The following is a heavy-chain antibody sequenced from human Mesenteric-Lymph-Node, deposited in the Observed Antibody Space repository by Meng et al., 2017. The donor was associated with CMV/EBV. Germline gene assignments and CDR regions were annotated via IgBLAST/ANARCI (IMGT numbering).Heavy chain of an antibody. CDR3: ARDLLDFWSGYQPPVYYYGMDV. J-gene: IGHJ6*02. D-gene: IGHD3-3*01. CDR2: IVVGSGHT. CDR1: GFTFTTSA. V-gene: IGHV1-58*01. Sequence: SVKVSCKASGFTFTTSAVQWVRQARGQRLEWIGWIVVGSGHTNYAQKFQERVTITRDMSTSTAYMEVSSLRSEDTAVYYCARDLLDFWSGYQPPVYYYGMDVWGQGTTVTVSS.